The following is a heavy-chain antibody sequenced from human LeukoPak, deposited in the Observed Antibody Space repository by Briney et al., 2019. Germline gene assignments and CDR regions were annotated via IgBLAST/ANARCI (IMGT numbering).Heavy chain of an antibody. CDR1: GGSISSYY. CDR3: ARQEGGSLFDN. CDR2: IYYSGST. Sequence: SETLSLTCTVSGGSISSYYWSWIRQPPGKGLEWIGYIYYSGSTNYNPSLKSRVTISVDTSKNQFSLMLGSVTAADPAVYYCARQEGGSLFDNWGQGTLVTVSS. V-gene: IGHV4-59*08. J-gene: IGHJ4*02. D-gene: IGHD1-26*01.